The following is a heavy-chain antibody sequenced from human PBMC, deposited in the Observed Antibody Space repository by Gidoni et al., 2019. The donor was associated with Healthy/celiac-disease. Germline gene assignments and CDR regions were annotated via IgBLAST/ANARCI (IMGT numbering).Heavy chain of an antibody. Sequence: EGQLVESGGGLVQPGGSLRLSCAASGFTFSSYEMNWVRQAPGKGLEWVSYISSSGSTIYYADYVKGRFTISRDNAKNSLYLQMNSLRAEDTAVYYCARDPFIAALPLFDYWGQGTLVTVSS. CDR1: GFTFSSYE. CDR2: ISSSGSTI. CDR3: ARDPFIAALPLFDY. D-gene: IGHD6-13*01. J-gene: IGHJ4*02. V-gene: IGHV3-48*03.